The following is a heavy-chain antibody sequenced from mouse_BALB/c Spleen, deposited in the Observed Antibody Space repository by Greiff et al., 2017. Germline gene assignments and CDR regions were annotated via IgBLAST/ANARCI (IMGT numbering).Heavy chain of an antibody. CDR2: IWGDGST. CDR1: GFSFTGYG. D-gene: IGHD2-14*01. CDR3: ARDRYAAMDY. J-gene: IGHJ4*01. Sequence: VKLMESGPGLVAPSQSLSITCTASGFSFTGYGVNWVRQPPGKGLEWLGMIWGDGSTDYNSALISRLSTSTDNSKSQVFLNMNSLQTDDTARYYCARDRYAAMDYWGQGTSVTVSS. V-gene: IGHV2-6-7*01.